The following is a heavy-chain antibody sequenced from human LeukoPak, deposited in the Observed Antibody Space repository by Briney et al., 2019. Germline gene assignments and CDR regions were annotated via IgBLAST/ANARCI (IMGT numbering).Heavy chain of an antibody. V-gene: IGHV3-21*01. CDR1: GFTISSYT. J-gene: IGHJ6*02. CDR2: ISSSSSYR. CDR3: ASLKVWQRLAGDV. Sequence: GGSLRLSCAASGFTISSYTMNWVRQAPGKGLEWVSSISSSSSYRYYADSVKGRFTISRDNAKNSLYLQMNSLRAEDTAVYYCASLKVWQRLAGDVWGQGTTVTVSS. D-gene: IGHD6-25*01.